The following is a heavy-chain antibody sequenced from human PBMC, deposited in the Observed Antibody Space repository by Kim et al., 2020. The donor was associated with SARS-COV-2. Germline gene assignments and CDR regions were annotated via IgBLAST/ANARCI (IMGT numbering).Heavy chain of an antibody. CDR3: ARGPLILYGSGSYDY. V-gene: IGHV3-53*01. D-gene: IGHD3-10*01. CDR1: GFTVSSNY. CDR2: IYSGGST. Sequence: GGSLRLSCAASGFTVSSNYMSWVRQAPGKGLEWVSVIYSGGSTYYADSVKGRFTISRDNSKNTLYLQMNSLRAEDTAVYYCARGPLILYGSGSYDYWGQGTLVTVSS. J-gene: IGHJ4*02.